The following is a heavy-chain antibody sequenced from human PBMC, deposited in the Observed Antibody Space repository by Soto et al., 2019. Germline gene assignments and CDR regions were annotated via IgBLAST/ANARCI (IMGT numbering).Heavy chain of an antibody. Sequence: QPQLQESGPGLVKASETLSLTCNVSGDSVRSSTFYWGWIRQPPGKELEWIGSMYYSGSTDYNPSLQSRLTMSLDTSKNQFSLTLSCVTDADTAVYFCARRDDKISVNYRHTFDYWGQGTLVTVSS. J-gene: IGHJ4*02. CDR2: MYYSGST. CDR1: GDSVRSSTFY. V-gene: IGHV4-39*01. CDR3: ARRDDKISVNYRHTFDY. D-gene: IGHD3-16*02.